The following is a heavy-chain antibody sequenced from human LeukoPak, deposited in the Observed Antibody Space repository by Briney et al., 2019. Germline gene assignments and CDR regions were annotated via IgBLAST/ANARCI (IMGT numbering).Heavy chain of an antibody. V-gene: IGHV6-1*01. Sequence: SQTLSLTCAISGDSVSSNSAAWNWIRQSPSRGLEWLGRTYYRSKWYNDYAVSVKSRITINPDTSKNQFSLQLNSVTAADTAVYYCARGYSSGWYSLLNYYMDVWGKGTTVTISS. CDR3: ARGYSSGWYSLLNYYMDV. CDR2: TYYRSKWYN. J-gene: IGHJ6*03. D-gene: IGHD6-19*01. CDR1: GDSVSSNSAA.